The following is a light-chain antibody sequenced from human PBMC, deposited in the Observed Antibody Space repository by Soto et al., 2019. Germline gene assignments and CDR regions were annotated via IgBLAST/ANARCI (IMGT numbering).Light chain of an antibody. CDR2: VAS. J-gene: IGKJ1*01. V-gene: IGKV3D-15*01. Sequence: EIVMTQSPATLSVSPGERATLSCRARQSVSIDLAWYQQTPGQAPRLLIYVASRRATGIPDRFSGSASGTDFTLTISRLEAEDVAVYYCQQDDTSPQTFGQGTKVDIK. CDR3: QQDDTSPQT. CDR1: QSVSID.